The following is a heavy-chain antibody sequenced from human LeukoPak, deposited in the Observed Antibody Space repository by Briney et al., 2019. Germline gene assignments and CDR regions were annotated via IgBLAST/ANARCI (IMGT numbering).Heavy chain of an antibody. J-gene: IGHJ5*02. Sequence: PSETLSLTCTVSGGSISSYYGSWIRQPPGNGLEWFGYIYYSGSTNYNPSLKTRVTISVDTSKHQFSLKLSSVTAADTAVYYCARLSPRRDPGFDPWGQGTLVTVSS. CDR1: GGSISSYY. V-gene: IGHV4-59*08. CDR2: IYYSGST. CDR3: ARLSPRRDPGFDP.